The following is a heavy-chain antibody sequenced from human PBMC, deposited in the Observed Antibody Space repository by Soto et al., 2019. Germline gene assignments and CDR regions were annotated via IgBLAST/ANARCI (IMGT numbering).Heavy chain of an antibody. CDR2: ISGYNGDT. J-gene: IGHJ6*02. V-gene: IGHV1-18*01. CDR1: GDAFTSCD. D-gene: IGHD2-8*01. CDR3: AKNGQPPYYYYGLDV. Sequence: ASAEVSWEACGDAFTSCDSNWVRQATGQGLEWMGWISGYNGDTNYAQKFQDRVSMTIDTSTGTAYMELRSLTSDDTAIYYCAKNGQPPYYYYGLDVWGQGTKVTVSS.